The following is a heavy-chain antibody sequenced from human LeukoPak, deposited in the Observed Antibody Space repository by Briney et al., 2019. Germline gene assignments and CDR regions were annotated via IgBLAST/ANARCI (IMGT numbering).Heavy chain of an antibody. J-gene: IGHJ4*02. CDR1: GVSISTAY. Sequence: LETLSLTCTVSGVSISTAYWTWVRQSPGKGLEWIGYIHYSGSTTYHPSLESRVTISLDTSKNQIFLKLTSVTSADTAVYYCARDAGATAYWGQGALVTVSS. CDR2: IHYSGST. V-gene: IGHV4-59*01. CDR3: ARDAGATAY. D-gene: IGHD4/OR15-4a*01.